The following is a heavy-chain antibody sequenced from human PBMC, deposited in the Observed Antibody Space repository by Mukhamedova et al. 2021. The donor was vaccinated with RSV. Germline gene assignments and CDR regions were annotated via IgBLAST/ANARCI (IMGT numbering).Heavy chain of an antibody. J-gene: IGHJ4*02. Sequence: VRQAPGKGLEWVSSITSSSSYIYYADSVKGRFTISRDNAKNSLYLQMKSLRAEDTAVYYCARSEYFDYWGQGPLVTVSS. V-gene: IGHV3-21*01. CDR2: ITSSSSYI. CDR3: ARSEYFDY.